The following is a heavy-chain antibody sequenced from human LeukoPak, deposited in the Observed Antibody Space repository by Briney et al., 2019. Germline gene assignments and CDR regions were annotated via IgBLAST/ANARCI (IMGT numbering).Heavy chain of an antibody. D-gene: IGHD6-19*01. CDR1: GDSVSSNSAA. V-gene: IGHV6-1*01. CDR2: TYYRSKWYN. CDR3: ARQIAVAGTGWFDP. J-gene: IGHJ5*02. Sequence: SQTLSLTCAISGDSVSSNSAAWNWIRQSPSRGLEWLGRTYYRSKWYNDYAVSVKSRITINPDTSKNQYSLQLNSVTPEDTAVYYCARQIAVAGTGWFDPWGQGTLVTVSS.